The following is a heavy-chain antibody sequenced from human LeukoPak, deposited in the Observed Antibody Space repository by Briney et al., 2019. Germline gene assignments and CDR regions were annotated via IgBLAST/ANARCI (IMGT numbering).Heavy chain of an antibody. CDR2: IIPIFGTA. Sequence: SVKVSCKASGGTFSSYAISWVRQAPGQGLEWMGGIIPIFGTANYAQKFQGRVTITADESTSTAYMELSSLRSEDTAVYYCAREHSSSRDAFDIWGQGTMVTVSS. D-gene: IGHD6-13*01. V-gene: IGHV1-69*13. CDR1: GGTFSSYA. J-gene: IGHJ3*02. CDR3: AREHSSSRDAFDI.